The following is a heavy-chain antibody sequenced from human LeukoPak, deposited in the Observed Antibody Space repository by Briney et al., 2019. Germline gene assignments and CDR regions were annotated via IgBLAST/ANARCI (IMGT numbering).Heavy chain of an antibody. D-gene: IGHD3-22*01. CDR3: ASAIITMIVVVITPFGY. J-gene: IGHJ4*02. CDR2: NNHSGST. Sequence: SETLSLTFAVYGGSFRGYYWSWIRQPPGKGVEWIGENNHSGSTNYNPSLKSRVTISVDTSKNQFSLKLSSVTAADTAVYYCASAIITMIVVVITPFGYWGQGTLVTVSS. CDR1: GGSFRGYY. V-gene: IGHV4-34*01.